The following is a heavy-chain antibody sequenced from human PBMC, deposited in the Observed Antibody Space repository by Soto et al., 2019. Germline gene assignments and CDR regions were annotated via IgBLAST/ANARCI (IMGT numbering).Heavy chain of an antibody. V-gene: IGHV1-8*01. D-gene: IGHD2-2*01. Sequence: ASVKVSCKASGYTFTSYDINWVRQATGQGLEWMGWMNPNSGNTGYAQKFQGRVTMTRNTSISTAYMELSSLRSEDTAVYYCAKKRVLVPAMYHFDYWGQGTLVTVSS. CDR3: AKKRVLVPAMYHFDY. CDR1: GYTFTSYD. J-gene: IGHJ4*02. CDR2: MNPNSGNT.